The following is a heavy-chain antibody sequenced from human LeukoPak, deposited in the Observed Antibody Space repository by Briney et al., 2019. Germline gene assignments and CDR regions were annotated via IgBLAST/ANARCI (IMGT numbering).Heavy chain of an antibody. Sequence: PSETLSLTCTVSGGSISSYYWSWIRQPPGKGLEWIGYIYYSGSTNYNPSLKSRVTISVDTSKNQFSLKLSSVTAADTAVYYCAGRFIAAELGADYWGQGTLVTVSS. D-gene: IGHD6-13*01. CDR1: GGSISSYY. CDR2: IYYSGST. J-gene: IGHJ4*02. CDR3: AGRFIAAELGADY. V-gene: IGHV4-59*01.